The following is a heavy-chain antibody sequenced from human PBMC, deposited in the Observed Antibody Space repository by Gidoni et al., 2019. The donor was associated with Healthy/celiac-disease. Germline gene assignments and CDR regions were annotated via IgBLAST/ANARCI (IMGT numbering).Heavy chain of an antibody. D-gene: IGHD2-15*01. V-gene: IGHV3-33*01. CDR3: ARDAATHGRGLDY. CDR2: IWYDGSNK. Sequence: QVQLVESGGGVVQPGRSLRLSCAASGFPFSSYGMHWVRQAPGKGLEWVAVIWYDGSNKYYADSVKGRFTISRDNSKNTLYLQMNSLRAEDTAVYYCARDAATHGRGLDYWGQGTLVTVSS. J-gene: IGHJ4*02. CDR1: GFPFSSYG.